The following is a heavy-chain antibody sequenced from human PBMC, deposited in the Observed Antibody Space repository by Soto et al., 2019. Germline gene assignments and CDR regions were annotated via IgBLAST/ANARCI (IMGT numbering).Heavy chain of an antibody. D-gene: IGHD4-4*01. Sequence: GASVKVSCKASGGTFSSYAISWVRQAPGQGLEWMGGIIPIFGTANYAQKFQGRVTITADESTSTAYMELSSLRFEDTAVYYCARGLATVTFYGMDVWGQGTTVTVSS. CDR1: GGTFSSYA. CDR2: IIPIFGTA. CDR3: ARGLATVTFYGMDV. V-gene: IGHV1-69*13. J-gene: IGHJ6*02.